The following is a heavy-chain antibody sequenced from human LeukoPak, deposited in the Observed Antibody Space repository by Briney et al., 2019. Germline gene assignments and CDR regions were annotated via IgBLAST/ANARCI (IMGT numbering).Heavy chain of an antibody. CDR3: AITGYYGSSGYYLWGDYYYGMDV. CDR1: GFTFSSYA. V-gene: IGHV3-23*01. J-gene: IGHJ6*02. CDR2: ISGSGGST. D-gene: IGHD3-22*01. Sequence: GGSLRLSCAAYGFTFSSYAMSWVRQAPGKGLEWVSAISGSGGSTYYADSVKGRFTISRDNSKNTLYLQMNSLRAEDTAVYYCAITGYYGSSGYYLWGDYYYGMDVWGQGTTVTVSS.